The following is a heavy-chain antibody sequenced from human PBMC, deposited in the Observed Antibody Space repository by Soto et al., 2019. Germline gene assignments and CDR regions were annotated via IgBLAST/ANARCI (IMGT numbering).Heavy chain of an antibody. Sequence: PSETLSLTCTLSGSSISSYYWSWIRQPPGKGLEWIGEIYYSGSTNYNPSLKSRVTISVDKSRNQFSLELRSVTAADTAVYYCARESETGGWYVAYFDCWGPGTQVTVSS. D-gene: IGHD6-19*01. J-gene: IGHJ4*02. CDR1: GSSISSYY. CDR3: ARESETGGWYVAYFDC. V-gene: IGHV4-59*12. CDR2: IYYSGST.